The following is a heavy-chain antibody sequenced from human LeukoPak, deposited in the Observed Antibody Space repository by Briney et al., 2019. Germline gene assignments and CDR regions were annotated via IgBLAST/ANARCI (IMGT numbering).Heavy chain of an antibody. V-gene: IGHV4-4*02. D-gene: IGHD6-13*01. CDR3: AKKGGGQLVNTRRWFDP. CDR2: INHSGST. J-gene: IGHJ5*02. CDR1: GGSISSSNW. Sequence: PSETLSLTCAVSGGSISSSNWWSWVRQPPGKGLEWIGEINHSGSTNYNPSLKSRVIMSVDTSKNQFSLKLSSVTAADTAVYYCAKKGGGQLVNTRRWFDPWGQGTLVTVSS.